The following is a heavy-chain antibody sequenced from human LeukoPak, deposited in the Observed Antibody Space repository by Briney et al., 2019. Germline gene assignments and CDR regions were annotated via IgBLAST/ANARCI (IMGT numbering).Heavy chain of an antibody. CDR1: GYSISSGYN. V-gene: IGHV4-38-2*01. CDR3: ARLGAYYYDSAGYYYNRYFDY. J-gene: IGHJ4*02. CDR2: IYHSGST. D-gene: IGHD3-22*01. Sequence: SETLSLTCAVSGYSISSGYNWGWIRQPPGKGLEWIGSIYHSGSTYYNPSLKSRVTISVDTSNNQFSLKLNSVTAADTAVYYCARLGAYYYDSAGYYYNRYFDYWGQGALVTVSS.